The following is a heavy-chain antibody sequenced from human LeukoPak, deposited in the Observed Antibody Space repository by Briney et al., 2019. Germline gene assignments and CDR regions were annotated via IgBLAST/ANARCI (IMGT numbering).Heavy chain of an antibody. CDR1: GFTFSSYA. Sequence: GGSLSLSWEASGFTFSSYAMSWVRQAPGKGLEWVSAISGSGGSTYYADSVKGRFTISRDNSKNTLYLQMNSLRAEDTAVYYCANANFRIQLWCVYWGQGTLVTVSS. D-gene: IGHD5-18*01. CDR2: ISGSGGST. J-gene: IGHJ4*02. CDR3: ANANFRIQLWCVY. V-gene: IGHV3-23*01.